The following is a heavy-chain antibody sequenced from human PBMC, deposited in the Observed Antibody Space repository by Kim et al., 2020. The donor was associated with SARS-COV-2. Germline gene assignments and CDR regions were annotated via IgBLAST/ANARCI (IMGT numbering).Heavy chain of an antibody. CDR2: INTNTRIP. Sequence: ASVKVSCKASGYIFTTYAMNWVRQAPGQGLEWMGWINTNTRIPTHAQGFTGRFVFSLDTSVSTSHLQINDLKPEDTAVYFCARNGPAAIDTWGQGTLVTV. CDR3: ARNGPAAIDT. CDR1: GYIFTTYA. J-gene: IGHJ5*02. D-gene: IGHD2-2*01. V-gene: IGHV7-4-1*02.